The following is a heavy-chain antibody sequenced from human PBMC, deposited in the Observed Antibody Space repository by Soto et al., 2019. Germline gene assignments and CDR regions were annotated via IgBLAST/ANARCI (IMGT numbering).Heavy chain of an antibody. D-gene: IGHD6-19*01. CDR1: GFTVSSNY. V-gene: IGHV3-66*01. CDR3: ADSYSSGWPDAFDI. CDR2: IYSGGST. Sequence: EVQLVESGGGLVQPGGSLRLSCAASGFTVSSNYMSWVRQAPGKGLEWVSVIYSGGSTYYADSVKGRFTISRDNSKNTLYLQMNSLRAEDTAVYYCADSYSSGWPDAFDIWGQGTMVTVSS. J-gene: IGHJ3*02.